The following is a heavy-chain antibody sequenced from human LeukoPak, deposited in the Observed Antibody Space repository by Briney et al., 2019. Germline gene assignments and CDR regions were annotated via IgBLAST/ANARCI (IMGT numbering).Heavy chain of an antibody. CDR3: ARPIRGVIGYWFDP. CDR2: ISSSGATK. CDR1: GFTFSSFE. J-gene: IGHJ5*02. D-gene: IGHD3-10*01. V-gene: IGHV3-48*03. Sequence: GGSLRLSCAASGFTFSSFEMNWVRQAPGKGLEWVSYISSSGATKYYADSVKGRFTISRDNAKNSLYLQMNSLRAEDTAVYYCARPIRGVIGYWFDPWGQGTLVTVSS.